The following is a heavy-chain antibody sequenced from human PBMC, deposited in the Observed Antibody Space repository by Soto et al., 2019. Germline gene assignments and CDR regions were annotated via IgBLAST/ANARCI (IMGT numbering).Heavy chain of an antibody. CDR2: ISYDGSNK. Sequence: PGGSLRLSCAASGFTFSSYGMHWVRQAPGKGLEWVAVISYDGSNKYYADSVKGRFTISRDNSKNTLYLQMNSLRAEDTAVYYCANLPTWHPPYYGMDVWGQGTTVTVSS. CDR3: ANLPTWHPPYYGMDV. V-gene: IGHV3-30*18. CDR1: GFTFSSYG. J-gene: IGHJ6*02.